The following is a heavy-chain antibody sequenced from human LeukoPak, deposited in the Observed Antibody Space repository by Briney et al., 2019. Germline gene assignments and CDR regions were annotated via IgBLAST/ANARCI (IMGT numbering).Heavy chain of an antibody. V-gene: IGHV2-5*01. Sequence: YSSTLVKPTQTLTLTCTFSGFSLSTTGVGGNWIRQSPRKALARMSLIYWNDDKRSSPSLRSRLTITRDTSKNQVVLTMTNMDPVDTATYYCAHRGGAVAGHYYFDYWGQGTLVTVSS. CDR2: IYWNDDK. J-gene: IGHJ4*02. D-gene: IGHD6-19*01. CDR3: AHRGGAVAGHYYFDY. CDR1: GFSLSTTGVG.